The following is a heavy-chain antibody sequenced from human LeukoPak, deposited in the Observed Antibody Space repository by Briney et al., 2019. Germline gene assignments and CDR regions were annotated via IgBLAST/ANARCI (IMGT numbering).Heavy chain of an antibody. CDR1: GFTFSSYA. CDR2: ISGSGGST. D-gene: IGHD4-17*01. V-gene: IGHV3-23*01. CDR3: AKEVDGTVKLMRWLNWFDP. J-gene: IGHJ5*02. Sequence: GGSLRLSCAASGFTFSSYAMSWVRQAPGKGLEWVSAISGSGGSTYYADSVKGRFTISRDNSKNTLYLQMNSLRAEDTAVYYCAKEVDGTVKLMRWLNWFDPWGQGTLVTVSS.